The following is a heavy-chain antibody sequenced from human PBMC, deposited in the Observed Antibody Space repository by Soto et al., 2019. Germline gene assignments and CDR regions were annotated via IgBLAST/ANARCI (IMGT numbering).Heavy chain of an antibody. Sequence: SETLSLTCIVSGDSVTSGSYYWTWLRQPPGKGLEWIGYISYTGRTKYNPSLQSRVTISVDTSKNDFSLNLSPVTAADTAVYFCAREWGLLPYYVMNVWGHGTAVTVSS. CDR3: AREWGLLPYYVMNV. V-gene: IGHV4-61*03. D-gene: IGHD7-27*01. CDR1: GDSVTSGSYY. CDR2: ISYTGRT. J-gene: IGHJ6*02.